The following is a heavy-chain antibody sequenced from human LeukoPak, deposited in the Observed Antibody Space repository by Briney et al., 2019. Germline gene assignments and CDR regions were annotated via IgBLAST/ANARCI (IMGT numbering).Heavy chain of an antibody. CDR1: GFTFSSYA. J-gene: IGHJ4*02. CDR3: AKEDEDIVVVPAAHFDY. V-gene: IGHV3-23*01. CDR2: ISGSGGST. Sequence: GGSLRLSCAASGFTFSSYAMSWVRQAPGKGLERVSAISGSGGSTYYADSVNGRFTISRDNSKNTLYLQMNSLRAEDTAVYYCAKEDEDIVVVPAAHFDYWGQGTLVTVSS. D-gene: IGHD2-2*01.